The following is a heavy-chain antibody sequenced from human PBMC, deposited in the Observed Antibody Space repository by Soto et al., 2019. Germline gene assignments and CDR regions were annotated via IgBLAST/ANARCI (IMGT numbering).Heavy chain of an antibody. D-gene: IGHD1-26*01. Sequence: QVKLVQSGAEVKKPGASVKVSCKASGYTFTSYGLSWVRQAPGQGLEWMGRISAYNYNTNYAQKLQGRVTMTTDTSPSTAYMELRSLSSDDTAVYYCARVVGALGHWFDPWGQGTLVTVSS. CDR2: ISAYNYNT. J-gene: IGHJ5*02. V-gene: IGHV1-18*01. CDR3: ARVVGALGHWFDP. CDR1: GYTFTSYG.